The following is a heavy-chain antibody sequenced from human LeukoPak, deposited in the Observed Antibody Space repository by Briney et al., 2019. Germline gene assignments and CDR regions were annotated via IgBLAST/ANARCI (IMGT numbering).Heavy chain of an antibody. J-gene: IGHJ5*02. D-gene: IGHD3-3*02. V-gene: IGHV3-73*01. CDR1: GFTFSGSA. CDR3: TRLSHDTFEAA. CDR2: IRSKANSYAT. Sequence: SEGSLKLSCAASGFTFSGSAMHWVRQASGKGLEWVGRIRSKANSYATAYAASVKGRFTISRDDSKNTAYLQMNSLKTEDTAVYYCTRLSHDTFEAAWGQGTLVTVSS.